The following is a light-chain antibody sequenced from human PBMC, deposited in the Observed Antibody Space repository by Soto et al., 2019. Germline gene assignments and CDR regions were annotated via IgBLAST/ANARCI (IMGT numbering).Light chain of an antibody. CDR1: QGISSA. CDR2: DAS. J-gene: IGKJ2*01. V-gene: IGKV1-13*02. Sequence: AIQLTQSPSSLSASVGDRVTITCRASQGISSALAWYQQKPGKAPKLLIYDASSLESGVPSRFSGSGSGTEFTLTISSLQPDDFATYYCQQYNSYSYTFGQGT. CDR3: QQYNSYSYT.